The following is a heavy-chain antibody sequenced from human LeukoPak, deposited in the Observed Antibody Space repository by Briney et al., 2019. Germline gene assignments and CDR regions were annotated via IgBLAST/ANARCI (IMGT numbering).Heavy chain of an antibody. D-gene: IGHD6-19*01. CDR2: IDPTDSNT. Sequence: HGESLKISCKGSGYSFSRYWISWVRQMPGKGLEWMGRIDPTDSNTVYSPSFQGHVTISTDKSINTAYLQWSSLKASDTAMYYCARHALGGSGWYYFDYWGQGAVVTVSS. J-gene: IGHJ4*02. V-gene: IGHV5-10-1*01. CDR1: GYSFSRYW. CDR3: ARHALGGSGWYYFDY.